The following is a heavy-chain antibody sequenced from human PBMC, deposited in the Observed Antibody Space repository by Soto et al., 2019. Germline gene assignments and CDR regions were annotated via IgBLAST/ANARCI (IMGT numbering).Heavy chain of an antibody. V-gene: IGHV3-33*01. Sequence: GGSLRLSCAASGFTFSSYGMHWVRQAPGKGLEWVARICNDGSSKCYADSVKGRFTISRDNAKNTLYLQMNSLRAEDTAVYYCAREQYSSSWYGNFEYWGQGTLVTVSS. D-gene: IGHD6-13*01. CDR1: GFTFSSYG. CDR3: AREQYSSSWYGNFEY. CDR2: ICNDGSSK. J-gene: IGHJ4*02.